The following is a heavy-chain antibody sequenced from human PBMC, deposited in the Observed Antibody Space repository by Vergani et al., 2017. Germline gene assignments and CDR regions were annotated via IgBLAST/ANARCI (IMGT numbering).Heavy chain of an antibody. CDR3: ARVFSGDYFDY. J-gene: IGHJ4*02. CDR2: IYSGGST. D-gene: IGHD5-12*01. Sequence: EVQLVESGGGLIQPGGSLRLSCAASGFTVSSNYMSWVRQARGKGLEWVSVIYSGGSTYYADSVKGRFTISRDNAKNTLYLQMNSLRAEDTAVFYCARVFSGDYFDYWGQGTLVTVSS. CDR1: GFTVSSNY. V-gene: IGHV3-53*01.